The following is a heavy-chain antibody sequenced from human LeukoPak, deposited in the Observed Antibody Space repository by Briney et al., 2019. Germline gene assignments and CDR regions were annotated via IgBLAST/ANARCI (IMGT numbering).Heavy chain of an antibody. CDR3: AKDQDRVLPYGDSFDY. D-gene: IGHD4-17*01. J-gene: IGHJ4*02. CDR2: ISYDGSNK. V-gene: IGHV3-30*18. Sequence: GGSLRLSCAASGFTFSSYGMHWVRQAPGKGLEWVAVISYDGSNKYYADSVKGRFTIPRDNSKNTLYLQMNSLRAEDTAVYYCAKDQDRVLPYGDSFDYWGQGTLVTVSS. CDR1: GFTFSSYG.